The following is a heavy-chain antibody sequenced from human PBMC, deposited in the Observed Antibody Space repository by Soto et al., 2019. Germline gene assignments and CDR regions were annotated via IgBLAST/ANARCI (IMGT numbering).Heavy chain of an antibody. Sequence: QVQLVQSGAEVKKPGASVKVSCKASGYTFTSYDINWVRQATGQGLEWMGWMNPNSGNTGYAQKFQGRVTMTRPTSIRTAYMELSSLRSEDTAVYYCASRQWLLYVEDACDIGGQGTIVTVSS. CDR2: MNPNSGNT. CDR3: ASRQWLLYVEDACDI. CDR1: GYTFTSYD. V-gene: IGHV1-8*01. J-gene: IGHJ3*02. D-gene: IGHD5-12*01.